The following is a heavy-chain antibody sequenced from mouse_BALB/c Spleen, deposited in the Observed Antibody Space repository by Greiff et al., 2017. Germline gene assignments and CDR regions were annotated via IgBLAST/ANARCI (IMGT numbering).Heavy chain of an antibody. V-gene: IGHV5-6-4*01. CDR1: GFTFSSYT. J-gene: IGHJ2*01. CDR3: TRDQGWLLFDY. CDR2: ISSGGSYT. Sequence: EVKVVESGGGLVKPGGSLKLSCAASGFTFSSYTMSWVRQTPEKRLEWVATISSGGSYTYYPDSVKGRFTISRDNAKNTLYLQMSSLKSEDTAMYYCTRDQGWLLFDYWGQGTTLTVSS. D-gene: IGHD2-3*01.